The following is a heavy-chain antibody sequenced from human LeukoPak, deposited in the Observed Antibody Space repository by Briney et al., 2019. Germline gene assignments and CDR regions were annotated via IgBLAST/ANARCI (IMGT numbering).Heavy chain of an antibody. CDR1: GFTFSIYC. V-gene: IGHV3-7*01. D-gene: IGHD3-10*01. Sequence: PGGSLRLSCAASGFTFSIYCMSGVREAPGEGVEGGANIKQDGSEKYYGASVKVRFTISRDNSKNTLYLQMNSLRAEDTAVYYCEKEDYYGSGSQTLDYWGQGTLVTVSS. CDR3: EKEDYYGSGSQTLDY. J-gene: IGHJ4*02. CDR2: IKQDGSEK.